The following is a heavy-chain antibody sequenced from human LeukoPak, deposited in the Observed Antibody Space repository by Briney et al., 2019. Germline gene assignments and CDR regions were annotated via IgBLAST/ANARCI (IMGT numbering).Heavy chain of an antibody. V-gene: IGHV4-59*08. J-gene: IGHJ4*02. D-gene: IGHD5-18*01. CDR2: IYYSGST. CDR1: GGSISSYY. Sequence: SETLSLTSTVSGGSISSYYWSWIRQPPGKGLEWIGYIYYSGSTNYNPSLKSRVTMSVDTSKNQFSLNLSSVTAADTAVYYCARPLSGYSYGPFDYWGQGTLVTVSS. CDR3: ARPLSGYSYGPFDY.